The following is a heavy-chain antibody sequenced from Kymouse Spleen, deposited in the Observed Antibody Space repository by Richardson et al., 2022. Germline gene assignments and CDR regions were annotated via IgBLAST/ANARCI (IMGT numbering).Heavy chain of an antibody. CDR1: GFTFSSYS. CDR2: ISSSSSYI. Sequence: EVQLVESGGGLVKPGGSLRLSCAASGFTFSSYSMNWVRQAPGKGLEWVSSISSSSSYIYYADSVKGRFTISRDNAKNSLYLQMNSLRAEDTAVYYCARLYNWNFNWFDPWGQGTLVTVSS. D-gene: IGHD1-7*01. V-gene: IGHV3-21*03. CDR3: ARLYNWNFNWFDP. J-gene: IGHJ5*02.